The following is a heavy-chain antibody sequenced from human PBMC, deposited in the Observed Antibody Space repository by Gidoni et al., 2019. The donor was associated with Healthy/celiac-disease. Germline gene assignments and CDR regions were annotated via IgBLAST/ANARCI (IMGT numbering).Heavy chain of an antibody. V-gene: IGHV4-31*01. CDR3: ARVWYRSRWFDP. CDR1: GGSISSGGYY. J-gene: IGHJ5*02. D-gene: IGHD6-13*01. CDR2: IYYSGST. Sequence: QLQLQDSAPGLVKPSHTLSLTCTFSGGSISSGGYYCSWIRQHPGKGLEWIGYIYYSGSTYYNPSLKSLVTISVDTSKNQFSLKLSSVTAADTAVYYCARVWYRSRWFDPWGQGTLVTVSS.